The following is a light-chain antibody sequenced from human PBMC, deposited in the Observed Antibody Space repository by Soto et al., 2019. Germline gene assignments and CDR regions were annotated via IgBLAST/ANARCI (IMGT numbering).Light chain of an antibody. J-gene: IGKJ1*01. V-gene: IGKV1-39*01. CDR1: QSISNF. Sequence: DIQMTQSPSSLSASVGDRVTITCRASQSISNFLNWYQQKPGKAPKLLIYAASSFQSGVPSRFSGSGSGTDFTLTISSLQPEDFATYYCQQSYRNPRTFGQGTKVEIK. CDR3: QQSYRNPRT. CDR2: AAS.